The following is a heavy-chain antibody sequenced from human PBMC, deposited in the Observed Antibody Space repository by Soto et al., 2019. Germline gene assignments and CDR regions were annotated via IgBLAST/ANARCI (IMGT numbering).Heavy chain of an antibody. CDR2: IIPILGIA. D-gene: IGHD1-26*01. J-gene: IGHJ6*02. CDR3: AREGGPYYYYGMDV. V-gene: IGHV1-69*08. Sequence: QVQLVQSGAEVQKPGSSVKVSCKASGGTFSSYTISWVRQAPGQGLEWMGRIIPILGIANYAQKFQGRVTITADKSTSTAYMELSSLRSEDTAVYYCAREGGPYYYYGMDVWGQGTTVTVSS. CDR1: GGTFSSYT.